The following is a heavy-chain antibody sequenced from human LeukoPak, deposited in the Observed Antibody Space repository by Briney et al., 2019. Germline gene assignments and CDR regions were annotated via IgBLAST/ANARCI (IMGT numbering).Heavy chain of an antibody. CDR2: ISASGGRT. J-gene: IGHJ3*02. CDR3: GKDPNGDYVGAFDM. Sequence: PGGSLRLSSAASGFTLRSYAMSWVRQAPGKGPQWVSGISASGGRTYYADSVKGRFTISRDTSRNTLYLQMDSLRADDTAVYYCGKDPNGDYVGAFDMWGQGTTVTVSS. V-gene: IGHV3-23*01. CDR1: GFTLRSYA. D-gene: IGHD4-17*01.